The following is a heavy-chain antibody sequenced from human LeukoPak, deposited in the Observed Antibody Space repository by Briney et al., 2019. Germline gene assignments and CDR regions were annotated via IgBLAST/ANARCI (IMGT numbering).Heavy chain of an antibody. Sequence: GGSLRLSCAASGFTFSDYVMSWVRQAPGKGLEWVAVISYDGSNKYYADSVKGRFTISRDNSKNTLYLQVNSLRAEDTAVYYCARDHHDSSGYYPDYWGQGTLVTVSS. V-gene: IGHV3-30-3*01. CDR1: GFTFSDYV. D-gene: IGHD3-22*01. J-gene: IGHJ4*02. CDR3: ARDHHDSSGYYPDY. CDR2: ISYDGSNK.